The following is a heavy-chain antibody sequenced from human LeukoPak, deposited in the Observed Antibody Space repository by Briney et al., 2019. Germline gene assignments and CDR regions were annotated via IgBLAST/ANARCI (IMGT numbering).Heavy chain of an antibody. Sequence: GESLKISCKGPGYRSNIYWISLVRQMPGQGLEWMGRIDPSDSHIDYSPSFQGHVTISGNTSINTIYLHWTSLKASNTAMYCRARQGSEGPHWGQGTLVTVSS. V-gene: IGHV5-10-1*01. CDR3: ARQGSEGPH. CDR2: IDPSDSHI. J-gene: IGHJ4*02. CDR1: GYRSNIYW.